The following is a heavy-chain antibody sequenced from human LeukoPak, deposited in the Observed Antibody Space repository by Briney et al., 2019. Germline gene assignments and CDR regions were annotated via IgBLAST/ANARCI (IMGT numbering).Heavy chain of an antibody. J-gene: IGHJ5*02. Sequence: ASVKVSFKASGYTFTSYYMHWVRQAPGQGLEWMGTINPSGGSTSYAQKFQGRVTMTRDTSTSTVYMELSSLRPEDTAVYYCARDHNFRDYYDSSAYLNWLDPWGQGTLVTVSS. CDR3: ARDHNFRDYYDSSAYLNWLDP. V-gene: IGHV1-46*01. CDR1: GYTFTSYY. D-gene: IGHD3-22*01. CDR2: INPSGGST.